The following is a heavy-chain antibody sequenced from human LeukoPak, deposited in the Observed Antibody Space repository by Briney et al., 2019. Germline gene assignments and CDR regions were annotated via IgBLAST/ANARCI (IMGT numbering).Heavy chain of an antibody. CDR1: GFTFSNAW. CDR3: AKDQQLEPFHY. D-gene: IGHD1-1*01. V-gene: IGHV3-15*01. J-gene: IGHJ4*02. Sequence: GGSLRLSCAASGFTFSNAWMSWVRQAPGKGLEWVGRIKSKTDGGTTDYAAPVKGRFTISRDDSKNTLYLQMNSLRAEDTAMYYCAKDQQLEPFHYWGQGTLVTVSS. CDR2: IKSKTDGGTT.